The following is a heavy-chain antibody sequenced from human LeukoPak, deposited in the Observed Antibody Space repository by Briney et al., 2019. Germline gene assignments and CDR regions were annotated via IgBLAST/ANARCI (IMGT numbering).Heavy chain of an antibody. J-gene: IGHJ4*02. CDR1: GGSISSYY. D-gene: IGHD3-22*01. CDR3: ARGSYYESSGYYSRYYFDY. CDR2: IYYSGST. Sequence: PAETLSLTCTVSGGSISSYYWNWIRQPPGKGLEWLGSIYYSGSTYYNPSLRSRVTISIDTSKNQFSLKLSSVTAADTAVYSCARGSYYESSGYYSRYYFDYWGQGTLVTVSS. V-gene: IGHV4-39*01.